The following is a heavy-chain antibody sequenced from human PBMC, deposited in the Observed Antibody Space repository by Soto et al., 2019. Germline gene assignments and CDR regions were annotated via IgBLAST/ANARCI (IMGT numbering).Heavy chain of an antibody. CDR1: GFKFSGST. J-gene: IGHJ4*02. Sequence: EVQLVESGGGLVQPGGSLKLSCAASGFKFSGSTLHWVRQASGKGLEWIGRIRSTGNNYATAYAASVKGRFTISRDDSANTAYLQMNSLQTEDTAVYFCARHPDIVAKKHDRHFDYWGQGTLVTVSS. CDR2: IRSTGNNYAT. D-gene: IGHD5-12*01. V-gene: IGHV3-73*01. CDR3: ARHPDIVAKKHDRHFDY.